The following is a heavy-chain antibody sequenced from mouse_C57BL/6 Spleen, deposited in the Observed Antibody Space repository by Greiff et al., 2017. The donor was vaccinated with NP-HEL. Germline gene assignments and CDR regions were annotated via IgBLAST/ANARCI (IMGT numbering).Heavy chain of an antibody. CDR1: GFTFSDYG. CDR2: ISSGSSTL. J-gene: IGHJ3*01. D-gene: IGHD2-3*01. Sequence: EVQVVESGGGLVKPGGSLKLSCAASGFTFSDYGMHWVRQAPEKGLEWVAYISSGSSTLYYADTVKGRFTISRDNAKNTLFLQMTSLRSEDTAMYYCARPDGYYEAWFAYWGQGTLVTVSA. CDR3: ARPDGYYEAWFAY. V-gene: IGHV5-17*01.